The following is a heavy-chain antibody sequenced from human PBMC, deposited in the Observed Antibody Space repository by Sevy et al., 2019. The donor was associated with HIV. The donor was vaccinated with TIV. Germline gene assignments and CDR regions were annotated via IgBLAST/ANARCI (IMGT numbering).Heavy chain of an antibody. Sequence: SETLSLTCSVTGGSIRRGDYFWGWIRQSPGKGLEWIGSITDSGSTYYNPSLKSRVTMSVDTSKNQFSLKLSSVTAADTAVHYRARLRGGYGNGWFYYYMDVWGKGTTVTVSS. V-gene: IGHV4-39*01. CDR3: ARLRGGYGNGWFYYYMDV. D-gene: IGHD3-10*01. J-gene: IGHJ6*03. CDR1: GGSIRRGDYF. CDR2: ITDSGST.